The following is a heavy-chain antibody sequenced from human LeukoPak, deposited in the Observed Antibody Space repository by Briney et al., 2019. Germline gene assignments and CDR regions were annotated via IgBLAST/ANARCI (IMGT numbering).Heavy chain of an antibody. CDR2: IYPGDSDT. D-gene: IGHD6-13*01. J-gene: IGHJ5*02. V-gene: IGHV5-51*01. CDR3: ARTAAAGTNSFDP. Sequence: GESLKISCKGSGYSFTSYWIGRVRQMPGKGLEWMGIIYPGDSDTRYSPSFQGQVTISADKSISTAYLQWSSLKASDTAMYYCARTAAAGTNSFDPWGQGTLVTVSS. CDR1: GYSFTSYW.